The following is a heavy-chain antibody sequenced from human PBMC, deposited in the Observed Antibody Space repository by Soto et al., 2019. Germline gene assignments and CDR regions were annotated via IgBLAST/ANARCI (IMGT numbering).Heavy chain of an antibody. CDR1: GGSVSSNSVA. CDR2: TYYRSKWYN. CDR3: ARVGARLTHGSNGFDP. V-gene: IGHV6-1*01. J-gene: IGHJ5*02. D-gene: IGHD5-12*01. Sequence: SQTLSLTCAISGGSVSSNSVAWNWIRQSPSRGLEWLGRTYYRSKWYNDYAVSVKSRITINPDTSKNQFSLQLNSVTPEDTAVYYCARVGARLTHGSNGFDPWGQGTLVTISS.